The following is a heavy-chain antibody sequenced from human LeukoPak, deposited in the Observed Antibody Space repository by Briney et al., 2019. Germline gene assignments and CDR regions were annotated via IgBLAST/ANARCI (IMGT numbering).Heavy chain of an antibody. V-gene: IGHV4-34*01. CDR2: NTHSGST. J-gene: IGHJ4*02. CDR1: GGSFSSSY. CDR3: ATGEYPRLVDF. Sequence: SEPLSLTCAVYGGSFSSSYCSWFRQPPGKGLECIGENTHSGSTKYNPSLRSRVPISLDTSKNQLSLRLRSVTAADTAVYYCATGEYPRLVDFWGQGTLLTVSS. D-gene: IGHD2/OR15-2a*01.